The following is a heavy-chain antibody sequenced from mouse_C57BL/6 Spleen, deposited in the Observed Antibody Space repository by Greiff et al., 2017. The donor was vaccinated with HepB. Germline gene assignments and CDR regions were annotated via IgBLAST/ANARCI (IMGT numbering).Heavy chain of an antibody. CDR2: INYDGSST. D-gene: IGHD1-1*01. CDR3: ARNGSPYYYAMDY. Sequence: EVKLVESEGGLVQPGSSMKLSCTASGFTFSDYYMAWVRQVPEKGLEWVANINYDGSSTYYLDSLKSRFIISRDNAKNILYLQMSSLKSEDTATYYCARNGSPYYYAMDYWGQGTSVTVSS. V-gene: IGHV5-16*01. J-gene: IGHJ4*01. CDR1: GFTFSDYY.